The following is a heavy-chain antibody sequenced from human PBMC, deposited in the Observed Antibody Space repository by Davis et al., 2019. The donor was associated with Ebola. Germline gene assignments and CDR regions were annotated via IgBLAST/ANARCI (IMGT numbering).Heavy chain of an antibody. V-gene: IGHV3-23*01. CDR1: GFTFSGYA. Sequence: GGSLRLSCAASGFTFSGYAMSWVRQAPGKGLEWVSAISGSGGRIYYADSVKGRFTISRDNSKNTLYLQMNSLRAEDTAVYYCAKDRAAVADWYFDLWGRGTLVTVSS. J-gene: IGHJ2*01. CDR3: AKDRAAVADWYFDL. CDR2: ISGSGGRI. D-gene: IGHD6-19*01.